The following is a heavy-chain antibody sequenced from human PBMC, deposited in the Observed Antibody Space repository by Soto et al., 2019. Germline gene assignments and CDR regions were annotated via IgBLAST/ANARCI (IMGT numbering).Heavy chain of an antibody. Sequence: ASVKVSYKVSGYTLTELSMHWVRQAPGKGLEWMGGFDPEDGETIYAQKFQGRVTMTEDTSTDTAYMELSSLRSEDTAVYYCATPFYSSSWYAPCYWGQGTLVTVSS. CDR3: ATPFYSSSWYAPCY. V-gene: IGHV1-24*01. CDR2: FDPEDGET. J-gene: IGHJ4*02. CDR1: GYTLTELS. D-gene: IGHD6-13*01.